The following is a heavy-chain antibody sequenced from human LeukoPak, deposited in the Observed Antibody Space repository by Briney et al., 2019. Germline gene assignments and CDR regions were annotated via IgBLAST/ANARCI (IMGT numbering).Heavy chain of an antibody. J-gene: IGHJ4*02. CDR2: ISSSSSYI. CDR1: GFTFSSYW. CDR3: AREREVVVVEDFDY. D-gene: IGHD2-15*01. Sequence: PGGSLRLSCAASGFTFSSYWMHWVRQAPGKGLEWVSSISSSSSYIYYADSVKGRFTISRDNAKNSLYLQMNSLRAEDTAVYYCAREREVVVVEDFDYWGQGTLVTVSS. V-gene: IGHV3-21*01.